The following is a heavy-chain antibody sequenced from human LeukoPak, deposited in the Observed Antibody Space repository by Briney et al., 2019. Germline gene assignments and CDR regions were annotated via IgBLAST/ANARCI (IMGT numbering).Heavy chain of an antibody. V-gene: IGHV3-30-3*01. CDR2: ISYDGSNK. CDR3: ARDRVSYYDFWSGYSDAFDI. D-gene: IGHD3-3*01. J-gene: IGHJ3*02. CDR1: GFTFSSYA. Sequence: QPGGSLRLSCAASGFTFSSYAMHWVRQAPGKGLEWVAVISYDGSNKYYADSVKGRFTISRDNSTNTLYLQLNSLRAEDTAVYYCARDRVSYYDFWSGYSDAFDIWGQGTMVTVSS.